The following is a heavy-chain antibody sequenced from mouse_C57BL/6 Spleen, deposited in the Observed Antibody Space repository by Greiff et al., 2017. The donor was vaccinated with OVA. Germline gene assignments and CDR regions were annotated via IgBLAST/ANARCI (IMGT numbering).Heavy chain of an antibody. J-gene: IGHJ3*01. D-gene: IGHD1-1*01. CDR2: LYPGSGSP. Sequence: QVQLQQPGAELVKPGASVKMSCKASGYTFTSYWITWVKQRPGQGLEWIGDLYPGSGSPNYNEKFKRKATLTVDTSSSTAYMQLSSLTSEDSAVYDCARAGNYGSSPWFAYWGQGTLVTVSA. V-gene: IGHV1-55*01. CDR1: GYTFTSYW. CDR3: ARAGNYGSSPWFAY.